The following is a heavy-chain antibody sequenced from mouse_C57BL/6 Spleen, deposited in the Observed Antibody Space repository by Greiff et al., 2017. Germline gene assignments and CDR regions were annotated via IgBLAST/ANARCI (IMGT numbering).Heavy chain of an antibody. CDR2: IDPSDSYT. Sequence: VQLVESGAELVRPGTSVKLSCKASGYTFTSYWMHWVKQRPGQGLEWIGVIDPSDSYTNYNQKFKGKATLTVDTSSSTAYMQLSSLTSEDSAVYYCARLYGYYAMDYWGQGTSVTVSS. CDR1: GYTFTSYW. CDR3: ARLYGYYAMDY. D-gene: IGHD1-1*01. J-gene: IGHJ4*01. V-gene: IGHV1-59*01.